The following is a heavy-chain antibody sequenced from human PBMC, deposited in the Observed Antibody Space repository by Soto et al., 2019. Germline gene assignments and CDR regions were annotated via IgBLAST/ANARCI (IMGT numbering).Heavy chain of an antibody. CDR3: ARGKLRHTGGSDY. CDR1: GFTFSSYS. D-gene: IGHD3-16*02. Sequence: EVQLVESGGGLVQPGGSLRLSCAASGFTFSSYSMNWVRQAPGKGLEWVSYISSSSSTIYYADSVKGRFTISRDNAKNSLYLQMNSLRDDDTAVYYCARGKLRHTGGSDYWGQGTLVTVSS. J-gene: IGHJ4*02. V-gene: IGHV3-48*02. CDR2: ISSSSSTI.